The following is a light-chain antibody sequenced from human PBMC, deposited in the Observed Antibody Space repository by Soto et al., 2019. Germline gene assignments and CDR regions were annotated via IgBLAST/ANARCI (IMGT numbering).Light chain of an antibody. CDR2: GAS. CDR3: QQYGSSPWT. V-gene: IGKV3-20*01. CDR1: QSVISSY. Sequence: EIVLTQSPGTLSLSPGERATLSCRASQSVISSYSAWYQQKPGEAPRLLIYGASSRATGTPDRFSGSGSGTDFTLTINRLEPEDFAVYYCQQYGSSPWTFGQGTKVEVK. J-gene: IGKJ1*01.